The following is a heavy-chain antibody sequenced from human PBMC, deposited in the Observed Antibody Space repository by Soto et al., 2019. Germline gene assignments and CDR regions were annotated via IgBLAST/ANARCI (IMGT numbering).Heavy chain of an antibody. CDR3: AKIRSEMSMPYQEYFLT. CDR2: ISYHGHDQ. V-gene: IGHV3-30-3*02. D-gene: IGHD2-2*01. J-gene: IGHJ1*01. Sequence: QVQLVESGGGVVQPGRSLGLSCTTSGFTFRNYAMHWVRQAPGKGLEWVAAISYHGHDQYYADSVKGRFTISRDNSKNTLYLQMNSLRIEDTAVYYCAKIRSEMSMPYQEYFLTWGQDTLVTVSS. CDR1: GFTFRNYA.